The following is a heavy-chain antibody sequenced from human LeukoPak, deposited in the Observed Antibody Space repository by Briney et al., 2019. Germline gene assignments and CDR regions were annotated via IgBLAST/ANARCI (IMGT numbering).Heavy chain of an antibody. J-gene: IGHJ3*02. CDR2: IYTSGST. Sequence: SETLSLTCTVSGGSISSYYWSWFRQPAGKGPEWIGRIYTSGSTNYNPSLKSRVTMSVDTSKNQFSLKLSSVTAADTAVYYCARGYYDILTGSEDAFDIWGQGTMVTVSS. CDR3: ARGYYDILTGSEDAFDI. V-gene: IGHV4-4*07. CDR1: GGSISSYY. D-gene: IGHD3-9*01.